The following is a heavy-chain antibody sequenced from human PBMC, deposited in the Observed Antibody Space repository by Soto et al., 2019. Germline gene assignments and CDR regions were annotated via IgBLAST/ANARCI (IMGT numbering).Heavy chain of an antibody. CDR1: GFTFSSYG. Sequence: QVQLVESGGGVVQPGRSLRLSCAASGFTFSSYGMHWVRQAPGKGLEWVAVIWYDGSNKYYADSVKGRFTISRDNSKNTLYLQMNSLRAEDTAVYYCASGASSSSVSFWFVWGQGTTVTVSS. D-gene: IGHD6-6*01. V-gene: IGHV3-33*01. CDR2: IWYDGSNK. J-gene: IGHJ6*02. CDR3: ASGASSSSVSFWFV.